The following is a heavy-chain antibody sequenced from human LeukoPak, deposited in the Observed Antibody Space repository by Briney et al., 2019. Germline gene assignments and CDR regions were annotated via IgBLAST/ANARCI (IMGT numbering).Heavy chain of an antibody. V-gene: IGHV1-2*02. CDR2: INPYSGTL. J-gene: IGHJ5*02. CDR1: GYTFSDFY. Sequence: ASVTVSCQTSGYTFSDFYLNWVRQAPGQGLEWMGWINPYSGTLISAQSLQGRLTMTWDTSTGTAYMELTRLTSDDTAVYYCATATVTHTRDPWGQGTLFTVSS. D-gene: IGHD1-1*01. CDR3: ATATVTHTRDP.